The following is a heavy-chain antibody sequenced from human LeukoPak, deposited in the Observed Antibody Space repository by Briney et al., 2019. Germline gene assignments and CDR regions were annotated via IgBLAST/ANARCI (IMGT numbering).Heavy chain of an antibody. Sequence: GASVKVSCKASGYTFTGYYMHWVRQAPGQGLEWMGWINPNSGGTNYAQKFQGRVTMTRDTSISTAYMELSRLRSDDTAVYYCARALEAYQLRSTGDYWGQGTLVTVSS. J-gene: IGHJ4*02. CDR2: INPNSGGT. V-gene: IGHV1-2*02. D-gene: IGHD2-2*01. CDR3: ARALEAYQLRSTGDY. CDR1: GYTFTGYY.